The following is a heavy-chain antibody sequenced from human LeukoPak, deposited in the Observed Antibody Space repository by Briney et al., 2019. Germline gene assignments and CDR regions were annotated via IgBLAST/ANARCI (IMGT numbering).Heavy chain of an antibody. D-gene: IGHD1-26*01. Sequence: GASVKVSCKTSGYTFTGYYMHWVRQAPGQGLEWMGWINPNSGGTNHAQKFQGRVTMTRDTSISTAYMELSRLRSDDTAVYYCARVFSGSYSWYFDLWGRGTLVTVSS. J-gene: IGHJ2*01. CDR2: INPNSGGT. CDR3: ARVFSGSYSWYFDL. CDR1: GYTFTGYY. V-gene: IGHV1-2*02.